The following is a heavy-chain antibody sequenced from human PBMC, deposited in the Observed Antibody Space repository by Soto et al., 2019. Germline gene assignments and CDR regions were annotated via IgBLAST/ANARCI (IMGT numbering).Heavy chain of an antibody. CDR1: GDAMSSYY. V-gene: IGHV4-59*01. CDR3: ASAKSNYQTFDH. D-gene: IGHD4-4*01. CDR2: IYYSGST. Sequence: ENLALTFTVSGDAMSSYYWSWIRQPPGKGLEWIGYIYYSGSTTYNPSLRSRVTMSVDTSKNQFSLRLSSVTAADTAVYYCASAKSNYQTFDHSVQVSLLP. J-gene: IGHJ4*02.